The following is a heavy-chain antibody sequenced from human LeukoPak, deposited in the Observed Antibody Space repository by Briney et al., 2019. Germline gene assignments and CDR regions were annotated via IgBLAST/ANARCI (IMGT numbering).Heavy chain of an antibody. Sequence: SETLSLTCAVYGESFSGYYWSWIRQPPGKGLEWIGEINHSGSTNYNPSLKSRVTISVDTSKNQFSLKLSSVTAADTAVYYCARGRGAEDYWGQGTLVTVSS. CDR2: INHSGST. CDR3: ARGRGAEDY. V-gene: IGHV4-34*01. J-gene: IGHJ4*02. CDR1: GESFSGYY. D-gene: IGHD3-10*01.